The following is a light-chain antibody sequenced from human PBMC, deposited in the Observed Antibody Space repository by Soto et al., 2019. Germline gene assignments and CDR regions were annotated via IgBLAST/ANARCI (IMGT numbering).Light chain of an antibody. CDR2: EVS. J-gene: IGLJ2*01. V-gene: IGLV2-14*01. CDR3: SSYTSTITVL. Sequence: QAVVTQPASVSGSPGQSITISCTGTSSDVGASKYVSWYQHHPGKAPKLMIYEVSNRPSGVSNRFSGSKSGNTASLTISGLQAEDEADYYCSSYTSTITVLFGGGTKLTVL. CDR1: SSDVGASKY.